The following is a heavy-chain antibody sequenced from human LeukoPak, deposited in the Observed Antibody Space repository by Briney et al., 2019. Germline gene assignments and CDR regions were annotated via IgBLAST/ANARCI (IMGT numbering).Heavy chain of an antibody. CDR3: AKAPNYDFWSGYHPFDY. V-gene: IGHV3-23*01. J-gene: IGHJ4*02. Sequence: GGSLRLSCAASGFTFSSYSMSWVRQAPGKGLEWVSAISGSGGSTYYADSVKGRFTISRDNSKNTLYLRMNSLRAEDTAVYYCAKAPNYDFWSGYHPFDYWGQGTLVTVSS. D-gene: IGHD3-3*01. CDR1: GFTFSSYS. CDR2: ISGSGGST.